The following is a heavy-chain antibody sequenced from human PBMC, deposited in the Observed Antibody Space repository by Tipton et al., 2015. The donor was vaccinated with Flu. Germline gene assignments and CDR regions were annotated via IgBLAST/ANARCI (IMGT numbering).Heavy chain of an antibody. V-gene: IGHV4-39*01. J-gene: IGHJ2*01. D-gene: IGHD3-10*01. CDR2: IYYNGRY. Sequence: GLVKPSETLSLTCTVSGGSITNSDFYWGWIRQPPTKGLEWIAHIYYNGRYYDNPSLRSRVTISVDTSKEQFSLKLTSVTAADTAIYYCARLGATTVDLWGRGTLVTVSS. CDR3: ARLGATTVDL. CDR1: GGSITNSDFY.